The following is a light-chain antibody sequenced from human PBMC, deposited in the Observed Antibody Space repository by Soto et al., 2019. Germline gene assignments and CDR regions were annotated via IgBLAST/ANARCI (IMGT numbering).Light chain of an antibody. J-gene: IGKJ3*01. CDR3: QQDNNWPT. CDR2: GAS. Sequence: EIVMTQSPATLSVSPGERATLSCRASESVSSNLAWYQQKPGQAPRLLIYGASTRATGIPARFNGSGSGTEFTLTISSLQSEDVAVYYCQQDNNWPTFGRGTNVDIK. V-gene: IGKV3-15*01. CDR1: ESVSSN.